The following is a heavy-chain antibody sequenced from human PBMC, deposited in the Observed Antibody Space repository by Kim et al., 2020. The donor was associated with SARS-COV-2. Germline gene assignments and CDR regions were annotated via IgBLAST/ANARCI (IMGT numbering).Heavy chain of an antibody. CDR1: GFTVSSNY. CDR2: IYSGGST. V-gene: IGHV3-66*01. J-gene: IGHJ6*02. D-gene: IGHD2-2*01. Sequence: GGSLRLSCAASGFTVSSNYMSWVRQAPGKGLEWVSVIYSGGSTYYADSVKGRFTISRDNSKNTLYLQMNSLRAEDTAVYYCAREGWCSTSCYGDYYYYYGMDVWGQGTTVTVSS. CDR3: AREGWCSTSCYGDYYYYYGMDV.